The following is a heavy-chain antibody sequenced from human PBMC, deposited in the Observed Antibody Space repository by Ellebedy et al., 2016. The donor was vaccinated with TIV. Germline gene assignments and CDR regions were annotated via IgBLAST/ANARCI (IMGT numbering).Heavy chain of an antibody. CDR3: ASHYSASGWRSYFDS. CDR2: IYYNGLT. CDR1: GASINNLF. Sequence: MPSETLSLTCTVSGASINNLFWSRIRQTPGKGLEWIGYIYYNGLTNSSPSLRSRVTISIGPSKNQFSLNLTSVTAADTAVYYCASHYSASGWRSYFDSWGQGTPVTVSS. D-gene: IGHD6-19*01. V-gene: IGHV4-59*11. J-gene: IGHJ4*02.